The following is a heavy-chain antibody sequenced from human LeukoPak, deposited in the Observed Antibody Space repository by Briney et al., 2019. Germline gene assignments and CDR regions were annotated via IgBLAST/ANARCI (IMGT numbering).Heavy chain of an antibody. Sequence: GESLRLSCAASGFIFSDYVMIWVRQAPGKGLEWVSGITASGDRTYYADSVKGRFTMSRDNSKNTLYLQMNSLRAEDTAVYYCARRLRRNYFDYWGQGTLVTVSS. V-gene: IGHV3-23*01. J-gene: IGHJ4*02. CDR3: ARRLRRNYFDY. CDR2: ITASGDRT. CDR1: GFIFSDYV. D-gene: IGHD4-17*01.